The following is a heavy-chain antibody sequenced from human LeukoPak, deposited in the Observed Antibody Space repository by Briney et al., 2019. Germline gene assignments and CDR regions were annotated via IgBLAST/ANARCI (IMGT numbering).Heavy chain of an antibody. CDR1: GGSFSGYY. CDR3: VRGKMGLYYYGSGVFDY. V-gene: IGHV4-34*01. D-gene: IGHD3-10*01. CDR2: INHSGST. J-gene: IGHJ4*02. Sequence: SETLSLTCAVYGGSFSGYYWSWIRQPPGKGLEWIGEINHSGSTNYNPSLKSRVTISVDTSKNQFSLKLSSVTAADTAVYYCVRGKMGLYYYGSGVFDYWGQGTLVTVSS.